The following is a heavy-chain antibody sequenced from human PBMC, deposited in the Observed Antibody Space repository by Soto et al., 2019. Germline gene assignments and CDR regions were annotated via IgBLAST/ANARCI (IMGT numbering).Heavy chain of an antibody. Sequence: SETLSLTCAVYGGSFSGYYWSWIRQPPGKGLEWIGEINHSGSTNYNPSIKSRVTISVDTSKNQFSLKLSSVTAADTALYYCVRGNGIRSGYDLTLALDYWGQGTLVTVSS. CDR3: VRGNGIRSGYDLTLALDY. D-gene: IGHD5-12*01. CDR2: INHSGST. V-gene: IGHV4-34*01. J-gene: IGHJ4*02. CDR1: GGSFSGYY.